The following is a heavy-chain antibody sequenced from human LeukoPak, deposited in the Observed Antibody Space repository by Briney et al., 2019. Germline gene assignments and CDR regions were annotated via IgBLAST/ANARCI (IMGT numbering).Heavy chain of an antibody. CDR3: ASFYFVHTFDF. D-gene: IGHD6-6*01. Sequence: PSETLSLTCTVSGVSIRSTRYYTGWISQPPGKGLEWLGSIYFSVKTSYNTSLKTRVTISIKTSKKQFSLKLTSVTSADTAIFYCASFYFVHTFDFWGQGTLGTVSS. J-gene: IGHJ4*02. CDR1: GVSIRSTRYY. CDR2: IYFSVKT. V-gene: IGHV4-39*01.